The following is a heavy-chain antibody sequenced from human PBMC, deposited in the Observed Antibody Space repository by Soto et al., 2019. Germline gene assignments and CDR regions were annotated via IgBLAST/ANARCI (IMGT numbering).Heavy chain of an antibody. CDR1: GFTFSSYA. J-gene: IGHJ4*02. Sequence: EVQLLESGGGLVQPGGSLRLSCAAPGFTFSSYAMSWVRQAPGKGLDWVSAISGSGGSTYYADSVKGRFTISRDNSKNTLYLQMNSLRAEDTAVYYCAKSPHCSGGSCYAWGIDYWGQGTLVTVSS. CDR3: AKSPHCSGGSCYAWGIDY. D-gene: IGHD2-15*01. CDR2: ISGSGGST. V-gene: IGHV3-23*01.